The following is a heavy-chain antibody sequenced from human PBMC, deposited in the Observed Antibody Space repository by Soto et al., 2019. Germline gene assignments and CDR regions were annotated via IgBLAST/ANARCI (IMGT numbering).Heavy chain of an antibody. J-gene: IGHJ5*02. CDR3: VRDRRRSNSGIDP. V-gene: IGHV4-4*02. CDR2: IYHSGIT. Sequence: QVQLQESGPGLVRPSETLSLSCAVSGDSISSSNWRSWVRQPPGKGLQWIGDIYHSGITNYNPSLRGRVTISVQKSKNQFSLRLNSVTAADTAIYYCVRDRRRSNSGIDPWGQGTLVTVSS. CDR1: GDSISSSNW. D-gene: IGHD3-10*01.